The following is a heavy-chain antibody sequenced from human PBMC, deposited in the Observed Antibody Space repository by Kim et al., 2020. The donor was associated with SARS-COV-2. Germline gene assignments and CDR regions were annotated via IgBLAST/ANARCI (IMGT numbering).Heavy chain of an antibody. CDR2: TYYRSMWYT. J-gene: IGHJ4*02. CDR3: ARAVSRVFDS. D-gene: IGHD6-19*01. V-gene: IGHV6-1*01. CDR1: GDSVASDSAA. Sequence: SQTLSLTCAISGDSVASDSAAWNWIRQSPSRGLEWLGRTYYRSMWYTDYGDSVKRLITIKADTSKNEFSLQVDSVTPEDTAVYFCARAVSRVFDSWGQGTLVTVSS.